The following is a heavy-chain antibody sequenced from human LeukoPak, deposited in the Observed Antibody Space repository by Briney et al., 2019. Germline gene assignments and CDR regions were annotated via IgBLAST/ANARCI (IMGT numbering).Heavy chain of an antibody. V-gene: IGHV5-51*01. D-gene: IGHD2-2*01. CDR3: ARPYCSSTSCYVSYFDY. J-gene: IGHJ4*02. CDR1: GYSFTSYW. CDR2: IYPGDSDT. Sequence: GESLKISCKGSGYSFTSYWIGWVRQMPGEGLEWMGIIYPGDSDTRYSPSFQGQVTISADKSISTAYLQWSSLKASDTAMYYCARPYCSSTSCYVSYFDYWGQGTLVTVSS.